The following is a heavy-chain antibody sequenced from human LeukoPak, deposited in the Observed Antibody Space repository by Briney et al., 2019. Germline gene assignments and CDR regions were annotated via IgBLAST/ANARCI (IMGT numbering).Heavy chain of an antibody. CDR3: ARIGGVDSSGWYWPPPLEY. D-gene: IGHD6-19*01. CDR1: GFTFSSYG. V-gene: IGHV3-33*01. CDR2: IWYDGSNK. Sequence: GGSLRLSCAASGFTFSSYGMHWVRQAPGKGLEWVAVIWYDGSNKYYADSVKGRFTISRDNSKNTLYLQMNSLRAEDTAVYYCARIGGVDSSGWYWPPPLEYWGQGTLATVSS. J-gene: IGHJ4*02.